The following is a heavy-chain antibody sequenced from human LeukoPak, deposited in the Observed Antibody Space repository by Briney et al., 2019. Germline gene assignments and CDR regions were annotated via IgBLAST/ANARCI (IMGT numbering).Heavy chain of an antibody. D-gene: IGHD1-1*01. J-gene: IGHJ4*02. CDR1: GFTSSRYS. Sequence: GGSLRLSCTTSGFTSSRYSMNWVRQAPGKGLEWISYISSSSSNIQYADSVKGRFTISRDNARNSLYLQMNNLRAEDTAVYHCARGDGDDNWLIDYWGQGTLVTVSS. CDR2: ISSSSSNI. CDR3: ARGDGDDNWLIDY. V-gene: IGHV3-48*04.